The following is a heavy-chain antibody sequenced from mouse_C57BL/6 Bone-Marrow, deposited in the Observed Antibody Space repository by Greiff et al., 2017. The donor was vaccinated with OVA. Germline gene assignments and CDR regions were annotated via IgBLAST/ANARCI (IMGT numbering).Heavy chain of an antibody. CDR2: ISYDGSN. V-gene: IGHV3-6*01. CDR1: GYSITSGSS. J-gene: IGHJ4*01. Sequence: EVKLQESGPGLVKPSQSLSLSCSVTGYSITSGSSWNWIRQFPGNKLEWMGFISYDGSNNYNTSLTNRISITRDTSKNQLFLKLNSVTTEDTATYYCARDWDVDAMDYWGQGTSVTVSS. CDR3: ARDWDVDAMDY. D-gene: IGHD4-1*01.